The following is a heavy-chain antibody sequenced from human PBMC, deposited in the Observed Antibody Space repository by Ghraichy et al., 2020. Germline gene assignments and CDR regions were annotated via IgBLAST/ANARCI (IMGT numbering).Heavy chain of an antibody. Sequence: GGSLRLSCAASGFTFSSYWMHWVRQAPGKGLVWVSRINSDGSSTSYADSVKGRFTISRDNAKNTLYLQMNSLRAEDTAVYYCARRSSGSYYYYGMDVWGQGTTVTVSS. J-gene: IGHJ6*02. CDR3: ARRSSGSYYYYGMDV. V-gene: IGHV3-74*01. D-gene: IGHD6-25*01. CDR2: INSDGSST. CDR1: GFTFSSYW.